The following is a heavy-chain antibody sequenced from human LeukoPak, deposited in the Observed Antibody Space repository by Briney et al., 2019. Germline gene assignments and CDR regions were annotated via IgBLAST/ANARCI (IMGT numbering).Heavy chain of an antibody. V-gene: IGHV3-21*01. CDR2: ISSSSSYI. D-gene: IGHD2-2*01. CDR3: ARDPPLQGVVPAAEGDY. CDR1: GFTFSSYS. J-gene: IGHJ4*02. Sequence: PGGSLRLSCAASGFTFSSYSMNWVRQAPGKGLEWVSSISSSSSYIYYADSVKGRFTISRDNAKNSLYLQMNSLRAEDTAVYYCARDPPLQGVVPAAEGDYWGQGTLVTVSS.